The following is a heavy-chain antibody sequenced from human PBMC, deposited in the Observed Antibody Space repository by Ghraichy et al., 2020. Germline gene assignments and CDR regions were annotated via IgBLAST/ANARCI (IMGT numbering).Heavy chain of an antibody. CDR1: GFPFSYFA. CDR3: AKDPGTSGWFFSLDY. V-gene: IGHV3-23*01. J-gene: IGHJ4*02. CDR2: ITGSGGTT. Sequence: GESLNISCSASGFPFSYFAMGWVRQAPGKGLEWVSAITGSGGTTYYADSVKGRFTISRDNSKNTLYLQMNSLRADDTAVYYCAKDPGTSGWFFSLDYWGQGTLVTVSS. D-gene: IGHD6-19*01.